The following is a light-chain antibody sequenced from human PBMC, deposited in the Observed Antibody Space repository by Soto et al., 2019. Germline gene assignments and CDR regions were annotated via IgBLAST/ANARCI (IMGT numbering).Light chain of an antibody. CDR3: QQYNSYWT. CDR1: QRISTW. Sequence: DIQMTQSPSTLSASVGDRVTITCRASQRISTWLAWYQQKLGEAPRLLISDASSLQNGVPPRFSGSASGTEFPLTITSLQPDDSATYYCQQYNSYWTFGQGTKVDIK. J-gene: IGKJ1*01. CDR2: DAS. V-gene: IGKV1-5*01.